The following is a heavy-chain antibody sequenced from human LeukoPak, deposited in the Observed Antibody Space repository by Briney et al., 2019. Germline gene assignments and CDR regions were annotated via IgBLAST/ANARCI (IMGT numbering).Heavy chain of an antibody. CDR1: GGSFSGYY. Sequence: PSETLSLTCAVYGGSFSGYYWSWIRQPPGKGLEWIGYIYYSGSTNYNPSLRSRVTISVDTSKNQFSLKLSSVTAADTAVYYCARGSSRDGYSFDYWGQGTLVTVSS. J-gene: IGHJ4*02. CDR3: ARGSSRDGYSFDY. CDR2: IYYSGST. D-gene: IGHD5-24*01. V-gene: IGHV4-59*01.